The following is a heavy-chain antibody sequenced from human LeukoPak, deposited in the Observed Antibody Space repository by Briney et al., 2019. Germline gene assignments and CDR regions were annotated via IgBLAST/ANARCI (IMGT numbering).Heavy chain of an antibody. J-gene: IGHJ4*02. CDR3: ARQGGVVLTSPFDY. D-gene: IGHD3-3*01. CDR1: GYSFTSYW. Sequence: GESLKISCKGSGYSFTSYWISWVRQMPGKGLEWMGRIDPSDSYTNYSPSFQGHVTISADKSISTAYLQWSSPKASDTAMYCCARQGGVVLTSPFDYWGQGTLVTVSS. V-gene: IGHV5-10-1*01. CDR2: IDPSDSYT.